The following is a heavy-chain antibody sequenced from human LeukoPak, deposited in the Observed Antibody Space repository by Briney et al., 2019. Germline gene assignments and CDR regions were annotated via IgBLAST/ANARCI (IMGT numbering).Heavy chain of an antibody. D-gene: IGHD2-2*01. V-gene: IGHV3-74*01. Sequence: GGSLRLSCAASGFTFSNYWMHWVRHAPGKGLVWVSRINSDGSSTTYADSVKGRFTISRDNAKNTLYLQMNSLRAEDTAVYYCARTISSSSTSCFLYWGQGTLVTVSS. CDR2: INSDGSST. J-gene: IGHJ4*02. CDR3: ARTISSSSTSCFLY. CDR1: GFTFSNYW.